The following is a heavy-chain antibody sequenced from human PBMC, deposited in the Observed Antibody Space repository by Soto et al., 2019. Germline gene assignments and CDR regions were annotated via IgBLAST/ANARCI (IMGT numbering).Heavy chain of an antibody. CDR1: GGSISRFH. V-gene: IGHV4-4*07. Sequence: QVHLQESGPGLVKPSETLSLMCSVFGGSISRFHWSWIRQPAGKGLEWVGRIYKNETTDYNPSLESRVTMSVDPSNNRIFLQLASATAADTAVYYCARGLYCGDECYFAYWGQGVLVTVSS. J-gene: IGHJ4*02. D-gene: IGHD2-21*01. CDR3: ARGLYCGDECYFAY. CDR2: IYKNETT.